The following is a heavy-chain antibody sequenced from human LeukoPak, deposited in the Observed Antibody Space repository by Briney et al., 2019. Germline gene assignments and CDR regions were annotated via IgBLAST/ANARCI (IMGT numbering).Heavy chain of an antibody. CDR3: ARDTGYGLDP. Sequence: GGSLRLSCAASGFTFSSYWMSWVRQAPGKGLEWVANIKQDGNEKYYVDSVKGRLTISRDNAKNSLYLQMNSLRVEDTAVYYCARDTGYGLDPWGQGTLVTVSS. CDR1: GFTFSSYW. V-gene: IGHV3-7*01. D-gene: IGHD5-18*01. J-gene: IGHJ5*02. CDR2: IKQDGNEK.